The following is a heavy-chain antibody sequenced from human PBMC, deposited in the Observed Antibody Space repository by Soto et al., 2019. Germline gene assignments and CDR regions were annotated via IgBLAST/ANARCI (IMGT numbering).Heavy chain of an antibody. CDR3: ARASMPQAHFVV. V-gene: IGHV4-4*07. Sequence: SATLSLTCTVSGGSIRGFYWSWIRQPAGKGLEWIGRMHSTGSANYNPSLKSRVTISIDMSKNQVSLKLTSVTAADTALYFCARASMPQAHFVVWGQGTLVTV. CDR1: GGSIRGFY. CDR2: MHSTGSA. J-gene: IGHJ4*02. D-gene: IGHD2-2*01.